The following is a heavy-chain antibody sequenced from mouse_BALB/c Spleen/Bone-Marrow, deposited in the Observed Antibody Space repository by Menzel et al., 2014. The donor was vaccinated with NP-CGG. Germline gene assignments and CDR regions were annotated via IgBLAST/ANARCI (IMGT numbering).Heavy chain of an antibody. CDR2: INSNGGST. CDR1: GFTFSSYG. CDR3: ARVWYFDY. J-gene: IGHJ2*03. Sequence: EVQVVESGGGLVQPGGSLKLSCAASGFTFSSYGMSWVRQTPDKRLELVATINSNGGSTYYPDSVKGRFTISRDNAKNTLYLQMSSLKSEDTAMYYCARVWYFDYWGQGTGLTVSS. V-gene: IGHV5-6-3*01.